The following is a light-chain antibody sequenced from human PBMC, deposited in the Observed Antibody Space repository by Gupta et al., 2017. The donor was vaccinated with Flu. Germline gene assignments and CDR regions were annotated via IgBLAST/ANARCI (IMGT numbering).Light chain of an antibody. Sequence: ATLSVSPGARATLSCRASQSVSSNLAWYQQKPGQAPRLLIYGASTRATGIPARFSGSGSGTEFTLTISSRQSEDFAVYYCQQYNNWPPLTFGGGTKVEIK. CDR1: QSVSSN. J-gene: IGKJ4*01. CDR2: GAS. CDR3: QQYNNWPPLT. V-gene: IGKV3-15*01.